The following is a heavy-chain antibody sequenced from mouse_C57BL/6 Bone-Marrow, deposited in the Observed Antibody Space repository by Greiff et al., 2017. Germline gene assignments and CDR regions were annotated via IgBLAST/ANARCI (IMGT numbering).Heavy chain of an antibody. CDR3: AREGSNFYAMDY. Sequence: EVQLQQSGPVLVKPGASVKMSCKASGYTFTDYYMNWVKQSHGKSLEWIGVLNPYNGCTSYNQKFKGKATLTVDKSSSTAYMELNSLTSEDSAVYYCAREGSNFYAMDYWGQGTSVTVSS. CDR2: LNPYNGCT. J-gene: IGHJ4*01. CDR1: GYTFTDYY. D-gene: IGHD2-5*01. V-gene: IGHV1-19*01.